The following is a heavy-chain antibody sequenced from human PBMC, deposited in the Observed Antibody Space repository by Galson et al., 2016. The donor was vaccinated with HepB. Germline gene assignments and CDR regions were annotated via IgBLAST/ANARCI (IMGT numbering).Heavy chain of an antibody. J-gene: IGHJ2*01. CDR2: INPNTGAT. D-gene: IGHD5/OR15-5a*01. Sequence: SVKVSCKGSGYSFPSFEINWMRQAPGGGLEWMGWINPNTGATVSPERFRGRVTMTTDASMSTAYLELGSLTSDDTAVYSCMSGCSSVNFFTQWYLDFWGRGTRVAVSS. CDR3: MSGCSSVNFFTQWYLDF. V-gene: IGHV1-8*02. CDR1: GYSFPSFE.